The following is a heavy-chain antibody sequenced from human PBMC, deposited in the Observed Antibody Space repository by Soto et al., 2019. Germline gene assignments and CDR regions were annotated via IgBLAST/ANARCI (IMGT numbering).Heavy chain of an antibody. CDR1: GFTFSSYW. D-gene: IGHD3-22*01. CDR2: IKQDGSDK. CDR3: ERDQLNYYDSSGYWGDALDI. J-gene: IGHJ3*02. Sequence: EVQLVESGGGLVQPGGSLRLSCAASGFTFSSYWMSWVRQAPGKGLEWVANIKQDGSDKYYVDSVKGRFTISRDNAKNSLYLQMNRLRAEDTAVYYCERDQLNYYDSSGYWGDALDIWGQGTMVTVSS. V-gene: IGHV3-7*03.